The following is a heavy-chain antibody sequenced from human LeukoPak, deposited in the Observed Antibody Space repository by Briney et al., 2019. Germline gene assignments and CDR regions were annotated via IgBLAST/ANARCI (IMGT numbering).Heavy chain of an antibody. J-gene: IGHJ4*02. CDR1: GGTFSSYT. CDR3: ARRAVDWDTAMVFDY. CDR2: IIPILGIA. Sequence: SVKASCKASGGTFSSYTISWVRQAPGQGLEWMGRIIPILGIANYAQKFQGRVTITADKSTSTAYMELSSLRSEDTAVYYCARRAVDWDTAMVFDYWGQGTLVTVSS. D-gene: IGHD5-18*01. V-gene: IGHV1-69*02.